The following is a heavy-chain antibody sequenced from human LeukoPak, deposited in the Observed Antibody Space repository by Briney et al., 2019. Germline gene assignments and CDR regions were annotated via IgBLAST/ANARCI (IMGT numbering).Heavy chain of an antibody. CDR1: GGSISSGSYY. V-gene: IGHV4-61*02. CDR3: ATTMLRGRTFDY. D-gene: IGHD3-10*01. CDR2: IYTSGST. Sequence: KPSETLSLTCAVSGGSISSGSYYWSWIRQPAGKGLEWIGRIYTSGSTNYNPSLKSRVTMSVDTSKNQFSLRLSSVTAADTAMYYCATTMLRGRTFDYWGQGTLVTVSS. J-gene: IGHJ4*02.